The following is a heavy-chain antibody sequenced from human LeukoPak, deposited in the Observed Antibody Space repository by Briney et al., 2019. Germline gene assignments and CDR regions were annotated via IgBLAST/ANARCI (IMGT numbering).Heavy chain of an antibody. J-gene: IGHJ4*02. Sequence: AGGSLRLSCAASGFTFSTYGMHWVRQAPGKGLEWVAFIRYDGSNKYYADSVKGRFTISRDNSKNTLYLRINSLRADDTAVYYCAKSYKVIVEGYKSGYYFDYWGQGTLVTVSS. CDR3: AKSYKVIVEGYKSGYYFDY. CDR2: IRYDGSNK. V-gene: IGHV3-30*02. D-gene: IGHD3-22*01. CDR1: GFTFSTYG.